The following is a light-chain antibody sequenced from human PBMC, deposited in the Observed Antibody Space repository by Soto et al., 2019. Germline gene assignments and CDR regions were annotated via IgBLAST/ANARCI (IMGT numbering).Light chain of an antibody. V-gene: IGKV3-15*01. CDR2: GAS. CDR1: QSVISS. CDR3: QHYNNWLGT. J-gene: IGKJ4*01. Sequence: EIVLTQSPGTVSLSPGESATLSCRASQSVISSIAWYQQKLGQAPRLLIYGASTRATGIPVRFSGSGSGTEFFLTISSLQSEDFAMYYCQHYNNWLGTFGGGTKVDIK.